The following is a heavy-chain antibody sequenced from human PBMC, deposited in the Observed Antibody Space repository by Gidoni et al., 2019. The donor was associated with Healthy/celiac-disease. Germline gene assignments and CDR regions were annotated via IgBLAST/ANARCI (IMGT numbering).Heavy chain of an antibody. CDR1: GGSISSGDYY. J-gene: IGHJ1*01. CDR2: IYYSGST. V-gene: IGHV4-30-4*01. CDR3: ARVIGGAEYFQH. Sequence: HVQLQESGPGLVKPSQTLSLTCTFPGGSISSGDYYWSWIRQPPGKGLEWIGYIYYSGSTYYNPSLKSRVTISVDTSKNQFSLKLSSVTAADTAVYYCARVIGGAEYFQHWGQGTLVTVSS. D-gene: IGHD6-25*01.